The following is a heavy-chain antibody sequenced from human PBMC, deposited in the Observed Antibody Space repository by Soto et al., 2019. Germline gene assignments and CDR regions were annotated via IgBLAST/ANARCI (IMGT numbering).Heavy chain of an antibody. CDR3: ARDRWLRSEVYYYGLDV. D-gene: IGHD5-12*01. V-gene: IGHV3-53*01. J-gene: IGHJ6*02. Sequence: LRLSCAASGFPVSSNYMTWVRQTPGKGLEWVSLINTAGDTYYTDSVKGRFALSRDNSKNMLYLQMNSLRHDDTGVYYCARDRWLRSEVYYYGLDVWGQGTTVTVSS. CDR2: INTAGDT. CDR1: GFPVSSNY.